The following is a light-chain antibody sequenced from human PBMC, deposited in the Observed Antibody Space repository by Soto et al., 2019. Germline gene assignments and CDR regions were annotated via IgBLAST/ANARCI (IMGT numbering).Light chain of an antibody. V-gene: IGLV2-14*03. CDR2: DVR. CDR1: ASDVGAYNS. CDR3: SSFTSSSTLI. J-gene: IGLJ2*01. Sequence: QSALTQSASVSGSPGQSIAISCTGTASDVGAYNSVSWYQQHPGKAPKLLIFDVRNRPSGVSNRFSGAKSGNTASLTISGLQADDEADYYCSSFTSSSTLIFGGGTKVTVL.